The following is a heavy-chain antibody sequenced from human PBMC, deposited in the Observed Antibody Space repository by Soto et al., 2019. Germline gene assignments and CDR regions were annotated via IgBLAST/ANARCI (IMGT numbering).Heavy chain of an antibody. Sequence: SETLSLTCAVSGGSISSGGYDWTWLRQHPGKGLEWIGYIYYSGSTYYNPSLKSRVTISVDTSKNQFSLKLSSVTAADTAVYYCATMITFGGVIPFAFDIWGQGTMVTVSS. CDR2: IYYSGST. CDR1: GGSISSGGYD. CDR3: ATMITFGGVIPFAFDI. V-gene: IGHV4-31*11. J-gene: IGHJ3*02. D-gene: IGHD3-16*01.